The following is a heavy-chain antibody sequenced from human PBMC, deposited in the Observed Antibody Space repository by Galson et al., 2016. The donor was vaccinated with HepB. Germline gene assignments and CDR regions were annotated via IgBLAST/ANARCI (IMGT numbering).Heavy chain of an antibody. CDR3: ARIGRYYDSSGYISARYFDY. CDR1: GFSLSTLGMR. J-gene: IGHJ4*02. Sequence: PALVKPTQTLTLTCTFSGFSLSTLGMRVSWIRQPPGKALEWLARIDWDDDKFYSTSLKTRLTISKDTSKNQVVLTMTNMDPVDTDTYYCARIGRYYDSSGYISARYFDYWGQGTLVTVSS. CDR2: IDWDDDK. V-gene: IGHV2-70*04. D-gene: IGHD3-22*01.